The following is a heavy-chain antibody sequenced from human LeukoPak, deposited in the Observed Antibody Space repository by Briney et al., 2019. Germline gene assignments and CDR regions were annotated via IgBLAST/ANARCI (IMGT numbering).Heavy chain of an antibody. V-gene: IGHV4-34*01. CDR2: INHSGST. J-gene: IGHJ5*02. CDR3: ARGRSYYYGSGSHRPFDP. CDR1: GGSFSGYY. Sequence: SETLSLTCAVYGGSFSGYYWGWIRQPPGKGLEWIGEINHSGSTNYNPSLKSRVTISVDTSKNQFSLKLSSVTAADTAVYYCARGRSYYYGSGSHRPFDPWGQGTLVTVSS. D-gene: IGHD3-10*01.